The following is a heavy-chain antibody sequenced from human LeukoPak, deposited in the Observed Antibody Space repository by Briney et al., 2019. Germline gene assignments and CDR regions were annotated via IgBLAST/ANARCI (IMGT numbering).Heavy chain of an antibody. CDR3: ARDSSHPDSWNDGGFDP. CDR2: ISYDGSNK. J-gene: IGHJ5*02. CDR1: GFTFSSYA. V-gene: IGHV3-30-3*01. D-gene: IGHD1-1*01. Sequence: GGSLRLSCAASGFTFSSYAMHWVRQAPGKGLEWVAVISYDGSNKYYADSVKGRFTISRDNSKNTLYLQMNSLRAEDTAVYYCARDSSHPDSWNDGGFDPWGQGTLVTVSS.